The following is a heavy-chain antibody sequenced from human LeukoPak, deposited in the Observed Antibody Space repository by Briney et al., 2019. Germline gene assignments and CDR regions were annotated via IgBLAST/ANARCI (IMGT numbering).Heavy chain of an antibody. CDR3: ARAYYDFWSGYYPYYYYYYMDV. D-gene: IGHD3-3*01. CDR1: GGSTSSYY. CDR2: IYYSGST. V-gene: IGHV4-59*01. Sequence: SETLSLTCTVSGGSTSSYYWSWIRQPPGKGLEWIGYIYYSGSTNYNPSLKSRVTISVDTSKNQFSLKLSSVTAADTAVHYCARAYYDFWSGYYPYYYYYYMDVWGKGTTVTVSS. J-gene: IGHJ6*03.